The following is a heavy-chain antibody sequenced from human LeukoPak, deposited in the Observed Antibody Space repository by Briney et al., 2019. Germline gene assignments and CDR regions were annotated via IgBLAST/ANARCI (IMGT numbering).Heavy chain of an antibody. J-gene: IGHJ4*02. V-gene: IGHV3-21*01. CDR1: GFTFSSYS. CDR2: ISSSSSYI. D-gene: IGHD5-24*01. CDR3: ARVEMATITEDY. Sequence: GGSLRLSCAASGFTFSSYSMKWVRQAPGKGLEWVSSISSSSSYIYYADSVKGRFTISRDNAKNSLYLQMNSLRAEDTAVYYCARVEMATITEDYWGQGTLVTVSS.